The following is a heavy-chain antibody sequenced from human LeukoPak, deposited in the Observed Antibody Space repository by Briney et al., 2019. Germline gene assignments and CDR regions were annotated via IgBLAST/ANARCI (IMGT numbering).Heavy chain of an antibody. J-gene: IGHJ4*02. D-gene: IGHD3-10*01. Sequence: SETLSPTCTVSGGSISSYYWSWIRQPPGKGLKWIGNIYYSGSTNYNPSLKSRGTISVDMSKNQFSLKLSSVTAADTAVYYCARAAGSGSYYNGFDYWGQGTLVTVSS. V-gene: IGHV4-59*01. CDR2: IYYSGST. CDR1: GGSISSYY. CDR3: ARAAGSGSYYNGFDY.